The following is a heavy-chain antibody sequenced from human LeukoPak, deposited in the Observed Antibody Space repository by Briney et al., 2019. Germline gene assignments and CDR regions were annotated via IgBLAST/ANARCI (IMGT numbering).Heavy chain of an antibody. Sequence: PGGSLRLSCAASGFTFSSYEMYWVRQAPGKGLEWVSYISSSGSTIYYADSVKGRFTISRDNAKNSLYLQMNSQRAEDTAVYYCARDYGGSSPFDYWGQGTLVTVSS. J-gene: IGHJ4*02. CDR1: GFTFSSYE. CDR2: ISSSGSTI. V-gene: IGHV3-48*03. D-gene: IGHD4-23*01. CDR3: ARDYGGSSPFDY.